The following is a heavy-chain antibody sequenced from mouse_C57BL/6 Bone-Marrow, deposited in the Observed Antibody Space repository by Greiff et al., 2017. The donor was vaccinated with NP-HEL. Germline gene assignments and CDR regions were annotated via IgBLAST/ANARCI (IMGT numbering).Heavy chain of an antibody. J-gene: IGHJ2*01. D-gene: IGHD2-4*01. CDR3: ARSRYDYAYFDY. V-gene: IGHV1-52*01. Sequence: VQLQQPGAELVRPGSSVKLSCKASGDTFTSYWMHWVKQRPIQGLEWIGNIDPSDSETHYNQKFKDKATLTVDKSSSTAYMQLSSLTSEDSAVYYCARSRYDYAYFDYWGQGTTLTVSS. CDR1: GDTFTSYW. CDR2: IDPSDSET.